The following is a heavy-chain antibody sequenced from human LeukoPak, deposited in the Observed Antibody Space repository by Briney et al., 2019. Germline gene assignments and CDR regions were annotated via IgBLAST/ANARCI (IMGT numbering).Heavy chain of an antibody. D-gene: IGHD3-16*01. J-gene: IGHJ4*02. Sequence: GGSLRLSCAASGSTFSSYWMHWVRQTPGKGLVWVSRINSDGSTTSYADSVKGRFTISRDNAKSTLYLQMNSLRAEDTAVYYCARLGGETTRFDLWGQGALVTVSS. CDR2: INSDGSTT. CDR1: GSTFSSYW. CDR3: ARLGGETTRFDL. V-gene: IGHV3-74*01.